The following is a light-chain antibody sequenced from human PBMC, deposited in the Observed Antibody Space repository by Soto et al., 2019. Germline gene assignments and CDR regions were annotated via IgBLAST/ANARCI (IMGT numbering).Light chain of an antibody. Sequence: DIQMTQSPSSLSTSVGGSVTITCRASQSISTYLNWYQQKPGKAPKLLIYAASSLQSGVPSRFSGSGSGTEFTLTINSLQPEDFATYYCQQSYSGTTFGQGTKVDIQ. J-gene: IGKJ1*01. V-gene: IGKV1-39*01. CDR2: AAS. CDR3: QQSYSGTT. CDR1: QSISTY.